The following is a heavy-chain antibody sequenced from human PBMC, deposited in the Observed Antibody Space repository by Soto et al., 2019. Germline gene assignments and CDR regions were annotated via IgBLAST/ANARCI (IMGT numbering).Heavy chain of an antibody. J-gene: IGHJ4*02. CDR3: ARGRLFLTTSGVAITSFDD. V-gene: IGHV4-34*01. Sequence: QVQLQQWGAGLLKPSETLSLTCAVYSGSFSGYYYSWIRQTPGGGLEWIGEITHGGSTTYSPSLKCRVTMSLGTSKNQFSLNMTSVSAADTAVYYCARGRLFLTTSGVAITSFDDWGQGTLVTVSS. CDR2: ITHGGST. CDR1: SGSFSGYY. D-gene: IGHD3-3*01.